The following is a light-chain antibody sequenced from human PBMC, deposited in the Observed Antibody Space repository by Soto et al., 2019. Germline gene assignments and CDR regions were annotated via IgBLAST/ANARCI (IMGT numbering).Light chain of an antibody. V-gene: IGKV1-17*01. Sequence: DIQMTQSPSSLSASVGDRVTLACRASQAIGNDLGWYQQKPGKAPKRLIYPASSFQSGVPSRFSGSGSGTEFTLTISSLQPEDFATYYCQQSYSTPITFGQGTRLEIK. CDR3: QQSYSTPIT. CDR1: QAIGND. J-gene: IGKJ5*01. CDR2: PAS.